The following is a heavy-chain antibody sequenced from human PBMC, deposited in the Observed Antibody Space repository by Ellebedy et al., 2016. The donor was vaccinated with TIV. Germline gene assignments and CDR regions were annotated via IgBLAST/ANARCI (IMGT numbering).Heavy chain of an antibody. V-gene: IGHV3-11*01. CDR3: ARGMRGDDYPVSDN. D-gene: IGHD5-24*01. Sequence: GESLKISCAASGFTFSGQYMRWLRQALGKGLEWISYISISGASKYYADSVKDRFSISRDDAKNSLYLQMNSLRAEDTAVYYCARGMRGDDYPVSDNWGQGTLVTVSS. J-gene: IGHJ4*02. CDR2: ISISGASK. CDR1: GFTFSGQY.